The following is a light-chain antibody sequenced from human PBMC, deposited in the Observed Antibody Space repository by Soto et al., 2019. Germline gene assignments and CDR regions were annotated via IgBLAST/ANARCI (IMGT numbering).Light chain of an antibody. CDR3: QQRTNWYT. J-gene: IGKJ2*01. CDR1: QSVSTF. V-gene: IGKV3-11*01. CDR2: DAS. Sequence: EIVLTQSPATLSLSPGERATLSCKASQSVSTFLACYQHKPCQATRLLIYDASRRASGIPARFSGSGSGTDVALTISSLEPEDFAVYYCQQRTNWYTFGQGTELEIK.